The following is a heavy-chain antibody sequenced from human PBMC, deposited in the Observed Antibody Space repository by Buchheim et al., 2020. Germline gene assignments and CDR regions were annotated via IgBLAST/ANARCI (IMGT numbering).Heavy chain of an antibody. CDR3: ARSHYYGSGSLWRYYYYGMDV. CDR1: GGTFSSYT. Sequence: QVQLVQSGAEVKKPGSSVKVSCKASGGTFSSYTISWVRQAPGQGLEWMGRIIPILGIANYAQKFQGRVTITADKSTSTAYMELSSLRSEDTAVYYCARSHYYGSGSLWRYYYYGMDVWGQGTT. V-gene: IGHV1-69*02. D-gene: IGHD3-10*01. CDR2: IIPILGIA. J-gene: IGHJ6*02.